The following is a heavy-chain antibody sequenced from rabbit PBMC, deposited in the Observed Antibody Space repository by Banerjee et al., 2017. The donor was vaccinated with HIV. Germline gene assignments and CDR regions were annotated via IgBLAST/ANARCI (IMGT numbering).Heavy chain of an antibody. CDR2: IYAGSAGAT. J-gene: IGHJ4*01. D-gene: IGHD7-1*01. Sequence: QEQLEESGGDLVKPEGSLTLTCTASGFSFSSNYWICWVRQAPGKGLEWIACIYAGSAGATYYASWAKGRVTISKTSSTTVTLQVTSLTAADTATYFCARDLTGVTGWNFNLWGPGTLVTVS. CDR1: GFSFSSNYW. CDR3: ARDLTGVTGWNFNL. V-gene: IGHV1S45*01.